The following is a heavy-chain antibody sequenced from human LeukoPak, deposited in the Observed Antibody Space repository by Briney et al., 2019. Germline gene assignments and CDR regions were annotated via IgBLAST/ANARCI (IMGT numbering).Heavy chain of an antibody. Sequence: ASVTVSFKASGYTFTSYGFTWVRQAPGQGLEWMGWISAYNGETKYTQKLQGRATMTTDVSTSTAYLELRSLRSDDTAVYYCARDQDYYGSGNYPYGMDVWGQGTTVTVSS. J-gene: IGHJ6*02. CDR1: GYTFTSYG. D-gene: IGHD3-10*01. V-gene: IGHV1-18*01. CDR3: ARDQDYYGSGNYPYGMDV. CDR2: ISAYNGET.